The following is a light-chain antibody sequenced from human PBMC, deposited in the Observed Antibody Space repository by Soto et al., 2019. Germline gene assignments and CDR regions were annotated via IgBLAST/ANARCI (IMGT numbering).Light chain of an antibody. CDR2: EVN. J-gene: IGLJ3*02. CDR3: ASYTISSTRV. CDR1: NSDVGAYNY. V-gene: IGLV2-14*01. Sequence: QSVLTQPASVSGSPGQSITISCTGSNSDVGAYNYVSWYQQHPGKAPKLIIYEVNNRPSGVSHRFSGSKSGNTASLTISGLQADDEADYYCASYTISSTRVFCGGTKLTVL.